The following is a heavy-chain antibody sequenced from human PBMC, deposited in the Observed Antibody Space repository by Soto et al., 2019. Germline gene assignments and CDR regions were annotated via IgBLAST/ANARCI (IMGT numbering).Heavy chain of an antibody. CDR2: ISGSGGST. Sequence: GGSLRLSCAASGFTFSSYAMSWVRQAPGKGLEWVSAISGSGGSTYYADSVKGRFTISRDNSKNTLYLQMNSLRAEDTAVYYCAKPAAMTPYYDYIWGSYHNWGQGTLVTVSS. V-gene: IGHV3-23*01. CDR1: GFTFSSYA. J-gene: IGHJ4*02. D-gene: IGHD3-16*02. CDR3: AKPAAMTPYYDYIWGSYHN.